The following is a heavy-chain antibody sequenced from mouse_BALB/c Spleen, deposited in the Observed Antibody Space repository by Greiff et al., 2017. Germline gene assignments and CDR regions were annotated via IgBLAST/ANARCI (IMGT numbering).Heavy chain of an antibody. CDR2: ISSGGST. CDR3: ARVTTVVATRAMDY. V-gene: IGHV5-6-5*01. J-gene: IGHJ4*01. D-gene: IGHD1-1*01. Sequence: EVNVVESGGGLVKPGGSLKLSCAASGFTFSSYAMSWVRQTPEKRLEWVASISSGGSTYYPDSVKGRFTISRDNARNILYLQMSSLRSEDTAMYYCARVTTVVATRAMDYWGQGTSVTVSS. CDR1: GFTFSSYA.